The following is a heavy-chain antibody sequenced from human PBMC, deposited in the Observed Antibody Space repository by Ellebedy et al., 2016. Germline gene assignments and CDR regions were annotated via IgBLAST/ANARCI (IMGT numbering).Heavy chain of an antibody. CDR2: ISYDGSNK. Sequence: GESLKISXAASGFTFSSYAMHWVRQAPGKGLEWVAVISYDGSNKYYADSVKGRFTISRDNSKNTLYLQMNSLRAEDTAVYYCARGAGAYYDILTGPPADYWGQGTLVTVSS. CDR1: GFTFSSYA. J-gene: IGHJ4*02. D-gene: IGHD3-9*01. V-gene: IGHV3-30-3*01. CDR3: ARGAGAYYDILTGPPADY.